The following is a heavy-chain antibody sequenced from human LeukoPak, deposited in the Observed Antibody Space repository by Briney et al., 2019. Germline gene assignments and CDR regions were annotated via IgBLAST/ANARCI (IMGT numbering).Heavy chain of an antibody. CDR2: ISGSGGST. V-gene: IGHV3-23*01. CDR3: ARDRIAARAGGGTFDY. CDR1: GFTFSSYA. D-gene: IGHD6-6*01. J-gene: IGHJ4*02. Sequence: PGGSLRLSCAASGFTFSSYAMSWVRQAPGKGLEWVSAISGSGGSTYYADSVKGRFTISRDNSKNTLYLQMNSLRAEDTAVYYCARDRIAARAGGGTFDYWGQGTLVTVSS.